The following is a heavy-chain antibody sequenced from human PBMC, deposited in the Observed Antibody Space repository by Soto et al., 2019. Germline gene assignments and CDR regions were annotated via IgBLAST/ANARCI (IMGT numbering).Heavy chain of an antibody. V-gene: IGHV4-39*01. CDR1: GGSISSSHY. J-gene: IGHJ4*02. CDR3: ARHYNTGAFFDY. D-gene: IGHD1-20*01. CDR2: VSYGGST. Sequence: QLQLQESGPGLVKSSETLSLTCTVSGGSISSSHYWGWIRQPPGKGLEWIGSVSYGGSTYYNPSFKSRVTISGDTSKNQFSLKVNSMTATDTAVYYCARHYNTGAFFDYWGQGTLVTVSS.